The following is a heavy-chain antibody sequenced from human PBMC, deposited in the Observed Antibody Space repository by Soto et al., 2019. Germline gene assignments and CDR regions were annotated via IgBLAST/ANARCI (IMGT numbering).Heavy chain of an antibody. CDR2: ISSSSSTI. J-gene: IGHJ5*02. V-gene: IGHV3-48*02. CDR3: ARRATAAAGTGWFDP. Sequence: GGSLRLSCAASGFTFSSYSMNWVRQAPGKGLEWVSYISSSSSTIYYADSVKGRFTISKDNAKNSLYLQMNSLRDEDTAVYYCARRATAAAGTGWFDPWGQGTLVTVSS. CDR1: GFTFSSYS. D-gene: IGHD6-13*01.